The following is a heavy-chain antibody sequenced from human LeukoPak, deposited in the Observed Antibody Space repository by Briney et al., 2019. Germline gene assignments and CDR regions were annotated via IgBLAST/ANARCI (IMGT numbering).Heavy chain of an antibody. CDR2: ISSSSRTYN. D-gene: IGHD3-22*01. CDR1: GFTFSSYS. J-gene: IGHJ4*02. Sequence: GGSLRLSCAASGFTFSSYSMNWVRQAPGKGLEWLSAISSSSRTYNYYADSVRGRFTISKDNTKNSLYLQMNSLRGEDTAVYYCAKEAGNYYDRSWDYWGQGTLVTVSS. V-gene: IGHV3-21*01. CDR3: AKEAGNYYDRSWDY.